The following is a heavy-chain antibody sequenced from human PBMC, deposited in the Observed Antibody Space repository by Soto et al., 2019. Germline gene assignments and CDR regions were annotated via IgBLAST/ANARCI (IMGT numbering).Heavy chain of an antibody. Sequence: AGGSLSLSCAASGFTFSSYAMSWVRQAPGKGLEWVSAISGSGGSTYYADSVKGRFTISRDNSKNTLYLQMNSLRAEDTAVYYCAKDGGPYYYDSSGYTEANDYWGQGTLVTVSS. J-gene: IGHJ4*02. CDR2: ISGSGGST. CDR1: GFTFSSYA. D-gene: IGHD3-22*01. V-gene: IGHV3-23*01. CDR3: AKDGGPYYYDSSGYTEANDY.